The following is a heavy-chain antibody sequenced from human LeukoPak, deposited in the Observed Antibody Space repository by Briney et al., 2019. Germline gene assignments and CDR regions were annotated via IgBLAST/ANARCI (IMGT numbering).Heavy chain of an antibody. CDR2: INPNSGGT. D-gene: IGHD3-10*01. Sequence: GASVKVSCKASGYTFTGYYMHWVRQAPGQELEWMGWINPNSGGTNYAQKFQGRVTMTRDTSISTAYMELSRLRSDDTAVYYCARDRITMVRGILRGFDPWGQGTLVTVSS. CDR1: GYTFTGYY. J-gene: IGHJ5*02. CDR3: ARDRITMVRGILRGFDP. V-gene: IGHV1-2*02.